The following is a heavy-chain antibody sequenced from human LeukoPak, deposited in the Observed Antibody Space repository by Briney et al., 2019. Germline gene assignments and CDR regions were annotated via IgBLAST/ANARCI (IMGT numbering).Heavy chain of an antibody. D-gene: IGHD1-1*01. J-gene: IGHJ4*02. V-gene: IGHV3-9*01. CDR1: GFTFDDYA. CDR3: ARGLQTGTDY. CDR2: ISWNSGSI. Sequence: GGSLRLSCAAFGFTFDDYAMHWVWQAPGKGLEWVSGISWNSGSIGYADSVKGRFTISRDNAKNSLYLQMNSLRAEDTAFYYCARGLQTGTDYWGQGTLVTVSS.